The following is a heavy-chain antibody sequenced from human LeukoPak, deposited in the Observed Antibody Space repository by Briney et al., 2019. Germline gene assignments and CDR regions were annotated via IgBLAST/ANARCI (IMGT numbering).Heavy chain of an antibody. CDR1: GYTFTAYF. V-gene: IGHV1-2*02. Sequence: ASVKVSCKTSGYTFTAYFMHWVRQAPGQGLEWMGWIDPNSGDTNYAQKFQGRVTMTRDTSISTAYMELTRLRSDDTAIYYCARARLTRTAMVDSWGQGTLVTVSS. CDR3: ARARLTRTAMVDS. CDR2: IDPNSGDT. D-gene: IGHD5-18*01. J-gene: IGHJ5*01.